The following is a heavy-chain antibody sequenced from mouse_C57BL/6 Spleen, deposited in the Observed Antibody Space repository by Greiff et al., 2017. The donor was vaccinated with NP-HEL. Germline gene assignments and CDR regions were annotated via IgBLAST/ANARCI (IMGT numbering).Heavy chain of an antibody. J-gene: IGHJ4*01. Sequence: QVQLQQPGAELVKPGASVKLSCKASGYTFTSYWMHWVKQRPGRGLEWIGRIEPNSGGTKYNEKFKSKATLTVDKPSGTAYMQLSSLTSEVSAVYYCARRWAQATYAMDYWGQGTSVTVSS. CDR1: GYTFTSYW. V-gene: IGHV1-72*01. CDR2: IEPNSGGT. CDR3: ARRWAQATYAMDY. D-gene: IGHD3-2*02.